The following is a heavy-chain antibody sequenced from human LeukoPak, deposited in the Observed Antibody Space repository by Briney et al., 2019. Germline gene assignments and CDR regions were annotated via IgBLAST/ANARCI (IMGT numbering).Heavy chain of an antibody. CDR1: GGSFSGYY. Sequence: SETLSLTCAVYGGSFSGYYWGWIRQPPGKGLEWIREINHSGSTNYNPSLKSRVTISVDTSKNQFSPKLSSVTAADTAVYYCARSPRCSGGSCYRYYYYYMDVWGKGTTVTISS. J-gene: IGHJ6*03. CDR3: ARSPRCSGGSCYRYYYYYMDV. D-gene: IGHD2-15*01. CDR2: INHSGST. V-gene: IGHV4-34*01.